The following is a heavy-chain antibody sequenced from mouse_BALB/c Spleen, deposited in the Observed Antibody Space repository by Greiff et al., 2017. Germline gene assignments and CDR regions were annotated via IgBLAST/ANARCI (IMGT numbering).Heavy chain of an antibody. D-gene: IGHD2-1*01. CDR3: ARSIYGNYVSYWYFDV. J-gene: IGHJ1*01. V-gene: IGHV5-17*02. Sequence: EVQLQESGGGLVQPGGSRKLSCAASGFTFSSFGMHWVRQAPEKGLEWVAYISSGSSTIYYADTVKGRFTISRDNPKNTLFLQMTSLRSEDTAMYYCARSIYGNYVSYWYFDVGGAGTTVTVSS. CDR1: GFTFSSFG. CDR2: ISSGSSTI.